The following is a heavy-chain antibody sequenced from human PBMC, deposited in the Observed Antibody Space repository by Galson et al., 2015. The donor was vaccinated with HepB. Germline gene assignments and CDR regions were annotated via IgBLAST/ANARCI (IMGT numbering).Heavy chain of an antibody. D-gene: IGHD3-3*01. CDR1: GFIFGDYG. J-gene: IGHJ4*02. CDR2: IRSKGYGGTM. Sequence: SLRLSCAGSGFIFGDYGFSWFRQAPGKGLEWIGFIRSKGYGGTMESAASVKGRFILSRDDSKSIAYLQMNSLKTDDTGVYYCTRDFWRFFFDYWGQGTLVTVSS. CDR3: TRDFWRFFFDY. V-gene: IGHV3-49*03.